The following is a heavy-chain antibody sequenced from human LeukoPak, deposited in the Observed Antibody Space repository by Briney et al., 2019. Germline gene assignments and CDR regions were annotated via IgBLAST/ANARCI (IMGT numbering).Heavy chain of an antibody. D-gene: IGHD6-6*01. CDR3: ARRVRSGREYTLS. CDR1: GYSFTSYW. CDR2: IYPGDSDT. J-gene: IGHJ4*02. Sequence: GESLKISCKGSGYSFTSYWISWVRQMPGKGLEWMGIIYPGDSDTRYSPSFQGEVTISADKSISTAYLQWSSLKASHTAMYYCARRVRSGREYTLSWGQGTLVTVPS. V-gene: IGHV5-51*01.